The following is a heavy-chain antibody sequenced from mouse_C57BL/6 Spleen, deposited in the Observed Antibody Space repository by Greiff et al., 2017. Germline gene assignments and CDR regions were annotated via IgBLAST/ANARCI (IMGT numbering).Heavy chain of an antibody. Sequence: VQLQQSGPELVKPGASVKMSCKASGYTFTDYNMHWVKQSHGKSLEWIGYINPNNGGTSYNQKFKGKATLTVNNSSSTAYMELRSLTSEDSAVYYCARANYAQIYFDVWGTGTTVTVSS. D-gene: IGHD1-1*02. J-gene: IGHJ1*03. CDR2: INPNNGGT. CDR3: ARANYAQIYFDV. CDR1: GYTFTDYN. V-gene: IGHV1-22*01.